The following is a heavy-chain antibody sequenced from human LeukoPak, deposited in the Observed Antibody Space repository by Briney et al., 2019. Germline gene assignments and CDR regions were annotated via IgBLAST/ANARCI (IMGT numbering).Heavy chain of an antibody. V-gene: IGHV3-13*01. J-gene: IGHJ3*02. CDR1: GFTFSSYD. CDR3: ARDGYCTNGVCHARPYHDAFDI. D-gene: IGHD2-8*01. Sequence: PGGSLRLSCAASGFTFSSYDIHWVRQATGKGLEWVSGIGTAGEIYYPGSVKGRFTISRENAKNSLYLQMNSLRAGDTAVYYCARDGYCTNGVCHARPYHDAFDIWGQGTMVTVSS. CDR2: IGTAGEI.